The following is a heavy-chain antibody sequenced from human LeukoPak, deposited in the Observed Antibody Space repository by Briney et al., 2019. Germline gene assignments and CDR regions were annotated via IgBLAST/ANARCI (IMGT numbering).Heavy chain of an antibody. D-gene: IGHD3-9*01. CDR3: ARGHYDVLAASYKWTPDY. Sequence: PGGSLRLSCAASGFTFSSYPMNWVRQAPGKGLEWVSSITSGGDYIYYADSVKGRFTTSRDNAKNSLSLQLNSLRVEDTAVYYCARGHYDVLAASYKWTPDYWGQGTLVTVSS. CDR2: ITSGGDYI. J-gene: IGHJ4*02. CDR1: GFTFSSYP. V-gene: IGHV3-21*01.